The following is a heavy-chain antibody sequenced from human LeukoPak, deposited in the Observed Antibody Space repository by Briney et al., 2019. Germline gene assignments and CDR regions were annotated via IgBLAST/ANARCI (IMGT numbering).Heavy chain of an antibody. CDR2: ISGSGGST. D-gene: IGHD3-9*01. V-gene: IGHV3-23*01. J-gene: IGHJ4*02. CDR3: AKESAYDILTGYSDH. CDR1: GFTFSSYA. Sequence: PGGSLRLSCAASGFTFSSYAMSWVRQAPGKGLEWVSGISGSGGSTYYADSVKGRFTISRDNSKNTMYLQMNSLRAEDTAAYYCAKESAYDILTGYSDHWGQGTLVTVSS.